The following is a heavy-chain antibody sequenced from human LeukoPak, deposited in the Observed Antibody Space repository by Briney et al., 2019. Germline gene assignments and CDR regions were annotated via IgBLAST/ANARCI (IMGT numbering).Heavy chain of an antibody. CDR3: EKSGCGSTSCYVFFPGWFDP. CDR1: GFTFTNYA. D-gene: IGHD2-2*01. CDR2: ISGGGGST. J-gene: IGHJ5*02. V-gene: IGHV3-23*01. Sequence: GGSLRLSCAASGFTFTNYAMSWVRQAPGKGLEWVSGISGGGGSTYYADSVKGRFTISKDNSKNTLYLQMNSLRAEDTAVYYCEKSGCGSTSCYVFFPGWFDPGGQGPLVTVS.